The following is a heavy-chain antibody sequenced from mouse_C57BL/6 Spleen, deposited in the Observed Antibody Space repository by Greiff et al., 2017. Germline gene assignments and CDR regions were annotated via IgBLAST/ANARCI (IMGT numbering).Heavy chain of an antibody. CDR1: GYTFTSYW. D-gene: IGHD1-1*01. V-gene: IGHV1-74*01. Sequence: QVQLQQPGAELVKPGASVKVSCKASGYTFTSYWMHWVKQRPGQGLEWLGRIHPSDSDTNYTQKFKGKATLTVDKSSSTAYMQLSSLTSEDSAVYYCAIGGYYGSSPYCDYWGQGTTLTVSS. J-gene: IGHJ2*01. CDR2: IHPSDSDT. CDR3: AIGGYYGSSPYCDY.